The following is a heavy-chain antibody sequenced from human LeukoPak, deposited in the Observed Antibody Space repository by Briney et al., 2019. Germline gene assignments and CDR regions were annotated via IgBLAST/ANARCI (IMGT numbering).Heavy chain of an antibody. V-gene: IGHV3-30*04. CDR2: ISYDGSNK. CDR3: ARVRDSSSWYPYYYYGMDV. CDR1: GFTFSSYA. J-gene: IGHJ6*02. Sequence: EPGGSLRLSCAASGFTFSSYAMHWVRQAPGKGLEWVAVISYDGSNKYYADFVKGRFTISRDNSKNTLYLQMNSLRAEDTAVYYCARVRDSSSWYPYYYYGMDVWGQGTTVTVSS. D-gene: IGHD6-13*01.